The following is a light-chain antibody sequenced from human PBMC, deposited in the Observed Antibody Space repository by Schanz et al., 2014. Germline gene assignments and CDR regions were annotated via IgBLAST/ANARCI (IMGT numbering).Light chain of an antibody. CDR3: SSYAGSNNLV. CDR1: SRDIGKYNY. CDR2: DVT. V-gene: IGLV2-8*01. J-gene: IGLJ2*01. Sequence: QSALTQPPSASGSPGQSVTISCTGTSRDIGKYNYVSWYQQHPGKAPKLLIYDVTERPSGVPDRFSGSRSGSTGSLTVSGLQADDEADYYCSSYAGSNNLVFGGGTKLTVL.